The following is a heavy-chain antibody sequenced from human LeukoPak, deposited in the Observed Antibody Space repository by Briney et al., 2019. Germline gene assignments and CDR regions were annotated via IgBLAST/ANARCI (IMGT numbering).Heavy chain of an antibody. CDR3: AKHYYDSSGYYGDSYFDY. CDR1: GFTFSSYA. D-gene: IGHD3-22*01. CDR2: ISGSGGST. Sequence: PGGTLRLSCAASGFTFSSYAMSWVRQAPGKGLEWVSAISGSGGSTYYADSGKGRYTISRDNSKNTLYLQMNSLRAEDTAVYYCAKHYYDSSGYYGDSYFDYWGQGTLVTVSS. J-gene: IGHJ4*02. V-gene: IGHV3-23*01.